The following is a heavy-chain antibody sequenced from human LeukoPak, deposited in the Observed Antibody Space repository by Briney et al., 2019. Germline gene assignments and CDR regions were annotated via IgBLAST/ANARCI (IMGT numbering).Heavy chain of an antibody. Sequence: QPGGSLRLSCAASGFTFSNYVMHWVRQAPGKGLEWVAVISFDGTNKYYADSVKGRFTISRDNSKSTLHLQMNSLRAEDTAVYYCARLPAYCSSTSCYYDYWGQGTLVTVSS. CDR1: GFTFSNYV. CDR3: ARLPAYCSSTSCYYDY. CDR2: ISFDGTNK. J-gene: IGHJ4*02. D-gene: IGHD2-2*01. V-gene: IGHV3-30*03.